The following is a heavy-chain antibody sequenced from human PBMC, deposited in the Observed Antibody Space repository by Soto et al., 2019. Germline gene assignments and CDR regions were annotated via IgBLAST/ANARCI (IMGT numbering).Heavy chain of an antibody. Sequence: PGGSLRPSCAVSTFTFSNAWMSWVRQAPGKRLEWVGRINSKTDGETTDFAAPVKRRNTISRDDSKNTLCLQMNSLKTEHTAVYYCTTGYNYGSGSSQRGQGTLVTVSS. CDR1: TFTFSNAW. CDR2: INSKTDGETT. D-gene: IGHD3-10*01. J-gene: IGHJ4*02. CDR3: TTGYNYGSGSSQ. V-gene: IGHV3-15*01.